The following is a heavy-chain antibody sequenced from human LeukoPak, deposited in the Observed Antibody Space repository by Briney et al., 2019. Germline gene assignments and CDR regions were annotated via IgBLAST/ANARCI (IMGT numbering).Heavy chain of an antibody. CDR3: ARVSRYYYYDSSVFAWFDP. V-gene: IGHV4-59*01. Sequence: SETLPLTCTVSGGSISSYYWSWIRQPPGKGLEWIGYIYYSGSTNYNPSLKSRVTISVDTSKNQFSLKLSSVTAADTAVYYCARVSRYYYYDSSVFAWFDPWGQGTLVTVSS. CDR2: IYYSGST. D-gene: IGHD3-22*01. J-gene: IGHJ5*02. CDR1: GGSISSYY.